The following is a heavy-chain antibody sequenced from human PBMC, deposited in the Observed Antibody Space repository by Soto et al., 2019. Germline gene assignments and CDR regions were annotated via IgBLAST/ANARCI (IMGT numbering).Heavy chain of an antibody. CDR2: ISGSGGST. Sequence: GGSLRLSCAASGFTFSSYVMSWVRQAPGKGLEWVSAISGSGGSTYYADSVKGRFTISRDNSKNTLYLQMNSLRAEDTAVYYCAKVSDYDILTGFPSNSFDPWGQGTLVTLSS. CDR1: GFTFSSYV. J-gene: IGHJ5*02. V-gene: IGHV3-23*01. D-gene: IGHD3-9*01. CDR3: AKVSDYDILTGFPSNSFDP.